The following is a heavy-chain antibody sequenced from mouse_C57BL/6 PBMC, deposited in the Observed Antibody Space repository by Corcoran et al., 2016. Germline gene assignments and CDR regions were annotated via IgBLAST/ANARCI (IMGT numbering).Heavy chain of an antibody. CDR3: ARRTVTTVYAMDY. CDR2: INPNNGGT. Sequence: EVQLQQSGPELVKPGASVKISCKTSGYTFTDYYMNWVKQSHGKSLEWIGDINPNNGGTSYNQKFKGKATLTVDKSSSTVYMELRSLTSEDSAVYYCARRTVTTVYAMDYWGQGTSVTVSS. V-gene: IGHV1-26*01. D-gene: IGHD1-1*01. CDR1: GYTFTDYY. J-gene: IGHJ4*01.